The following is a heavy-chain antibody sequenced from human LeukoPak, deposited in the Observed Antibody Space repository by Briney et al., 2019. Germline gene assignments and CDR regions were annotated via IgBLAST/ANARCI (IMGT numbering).Heavy chain of an antibody. CDR2: INDGGST. CDR1: GGSFTKHQ. J-gene: IGHJ4*02. CDR3: ATSSPAHDY. Sequence: SETLSLTCAVYGGSFTKHQWSWIRQPPGKGLEWIGAINDGGSTNYNPSLKSRVTISVDTSKNQFSLRLSSMTAADTAVYYCATSSPAHDYWGQGTLVTVSS. V-gene: IGHV4-34*01.